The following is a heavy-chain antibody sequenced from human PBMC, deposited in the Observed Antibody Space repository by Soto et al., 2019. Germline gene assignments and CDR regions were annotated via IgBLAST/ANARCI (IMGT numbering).Heavy chain of an antibody. D-gene: IGHD6-19*01. CDR3: AKDPNTSGWHIDY. Sequence: GGYLRLSCAASAFTFSSYAMTWVRQAPGKGLEWVSHISDSGDSTYYADSVKGRFTISRDNSKNTLYLQMKSLRVEDTAVYYCAKDPNTSGWHIDYWGQGT. CDR2: ISDSGDST. J-gene: IGHJ4*02. V-gene: IGHV3-23*01. CDR1: AFTFSSYA.